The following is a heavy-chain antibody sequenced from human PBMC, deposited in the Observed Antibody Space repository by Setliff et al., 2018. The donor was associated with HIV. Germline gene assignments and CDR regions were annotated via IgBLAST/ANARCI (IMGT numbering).Heavy chain of an antibody. CDR1: GFTFSTYG. CDR2: ISGSGGST. V-gene: IGHV3-23*01. J-gene: IGHJ4*02. CDR3: ARGEPTILVVPAAFFDY. Sequence: GGSLRLSCAVSGFTFSTYGMHWVRQAPGKGLEWVSAISGSGGSTYYADSVKGRFTISRDNAKKPLYLQMNSLRAEDTAVYYCARGEPTILVVPAAFFDYWGQGTLVTVSS. D-gene: IGHD2-2*01.